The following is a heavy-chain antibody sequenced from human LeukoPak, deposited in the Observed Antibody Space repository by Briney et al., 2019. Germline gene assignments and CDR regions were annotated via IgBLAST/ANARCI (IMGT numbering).Heavy chain of an antibody. CDR1: GCSVSDYY. Sequence: SETLSLTCTISGCSVSDYYWSWIRQSPGKGLEWIGYIYYTGSTTYNPSLKSRVTISADTSKNQFSLKLSSVTAADTAVYYCASRKLGNDYWGQGTLVTVSS. D-gene: IGHD7-27*01. J-gene: IGHJ4*02. CDR3: ASRKLGNDY. CDR2: IYYTGST. V-gene: IGHV4-59*02.